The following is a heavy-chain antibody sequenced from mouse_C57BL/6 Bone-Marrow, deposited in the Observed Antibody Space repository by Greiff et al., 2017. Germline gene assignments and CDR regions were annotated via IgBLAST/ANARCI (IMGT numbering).Heavy chain of an antibody. D-gene: IGHD1-1*01. CDR3: ARDGDYGRDYFDY. CDR1: GYTFTSYW. V-gene: IGHV1-64*01. CDR2: IHPTSGST. Sequence: QVQLQQPGAELVKPGASVKLSCKASGYTFTSYWMHWVKQRPGQGLEWIGMIHPTSGSTNYNEKFKRKATLTVDKSSSTAYMQLSSLTSADSAVYYCARDGDYGRDYFDYWGQGTTLTVSA. J-gene: IGHJ2*01.